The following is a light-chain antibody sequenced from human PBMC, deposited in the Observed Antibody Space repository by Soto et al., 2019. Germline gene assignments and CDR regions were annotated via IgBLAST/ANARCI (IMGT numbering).Light chain of an antibody. Sequence: EIVVTQSPATLSVSPGERATLSCRASQSVSSNLAWYQQKPGQAPRLLIYGASTRATGIPARFSGSGSGTEFTLTISSLQSEDFAVYYCQQYNSWPSLTFGG. V-gene: IGKV3-15*01. J-gene: IGKJ4*01. CDR2: GAS. CDR3: QQYNSWPSLT. CDR1: QSVSSN.